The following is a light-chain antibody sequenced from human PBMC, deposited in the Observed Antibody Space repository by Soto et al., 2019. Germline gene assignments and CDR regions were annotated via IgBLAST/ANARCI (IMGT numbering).Light chain of an antibody. Sequence: EIVLTQSPATLPLSPGERATLSCRASQSVSSSYLAWYQQKPGQAPRLLIYGASSRATGIPDRFSGSGSGTDFTLTISRLEPEDFAVYYCQQYGSSPQTFGQGTKVDIK. V-gene: IGKV3-20*01. CDR1: QSVSSSY. J-gene: IGKJ1*01. CDR2: GAS. CDR3: QQYGSSPQT.